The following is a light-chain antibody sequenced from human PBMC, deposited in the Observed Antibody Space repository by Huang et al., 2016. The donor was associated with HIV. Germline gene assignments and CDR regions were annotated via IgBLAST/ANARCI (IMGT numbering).Light chain of an antibody. CDR1: QSVGSGY. CDR3: QQYGSSPQT. Sequence: IVLTQSPGTVSLSPGARATLSCRASQSVGSGYLAWYQQKPGQTPRLLIHGASTRATGIPDRFSGSGSGTDFTLTISRLEAEDFAVYYCQQYGSSPQTFGGGTKVEIK. V-gene: IGKV3-20*01. CDR2: GAS. J-gene: IGKJ4*01.